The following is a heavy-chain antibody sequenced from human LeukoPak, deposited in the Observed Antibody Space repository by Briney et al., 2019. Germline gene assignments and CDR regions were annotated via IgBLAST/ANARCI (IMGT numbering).Heavy chain of an antibody. CDR1: GYTFTSYD. CDR3: ARGNIAAAGTYDY. CDR2: MNPNSGNT. J-gene: IGHJ4*02. D-gene: IGHD6-13*01. Sequence: ASVKVSCKASGYTFTSYDINWVRQAIGQGLEWMGWMNPNSGNTGYAQKFQGRVTMTRNTSISTAYMELSSLRSEDTAVYYCARGNIAAAGTYDYWGQGTLVTVSS. V-gene: IGHV1-8*01.